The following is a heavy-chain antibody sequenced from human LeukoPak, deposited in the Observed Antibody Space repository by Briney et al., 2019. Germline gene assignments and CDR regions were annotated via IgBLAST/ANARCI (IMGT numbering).Heavy chain of an antibody. CDR3: AQGGGYCTNGICYRRNYNYYMDV. V-gene: IGHV3-30*02. CDR1: GFTFSDYG. CDR2: VRYDGSNE. J-gene: IGHJ6*03. Sequence: GGSLRLSCAASGFTFSDYGMHWVCQAPGKGLEWVAFVRYDGSNEYYADSVKGRFTISRDNSKNTLSLQMNSLRAEDTAVYYCAQGGGYCTNGICYRRNYNYYMDVWGKGTTVTVSS. D-gene: IGHD2-8*01.